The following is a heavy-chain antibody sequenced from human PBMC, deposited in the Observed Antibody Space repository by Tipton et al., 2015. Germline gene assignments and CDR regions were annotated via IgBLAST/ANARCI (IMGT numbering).Heavy chain of an antibody. CDR1: GGSISSGGHY. CDR2: IYYSGST. Sequence: TLSLTCTVSGGSISSGGHYWSWIRQPPGKGLEWIGYIYYSGSTYYSPSLKSRVTISVDTSKNQFSLKLSSVTAADTAVYYCARTAYSWDFDYWGQGTLVTVSS. D-gene: IGHD5-18*01. V-gene: IGHV4-31*03. J-gene: IGHJ4*02. CDR3: ARTAYSWDFDY.